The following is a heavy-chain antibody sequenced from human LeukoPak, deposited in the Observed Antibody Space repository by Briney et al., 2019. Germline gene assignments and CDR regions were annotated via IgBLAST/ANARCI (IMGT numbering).Heavy chain of an antibody. CDR3: ARSDRGIVAHYFDY. CDR2: IYYSGST. CDR1: GGSISSGGYY. J-gene: IGHJ4*02. D-gene: IGHD2-15*01. Sequence: PSQTLSLTCTVSGGSISSGGYYWSWIRQHPGKGLEWIGYIYYSGSTNYNPSLKSRVTISVDTSKNQFSLKLSSVTAADTAVYYCARSDRGIVAHYFDYWGQGTLVTVSS. V-gene: IGHV4-31*03.